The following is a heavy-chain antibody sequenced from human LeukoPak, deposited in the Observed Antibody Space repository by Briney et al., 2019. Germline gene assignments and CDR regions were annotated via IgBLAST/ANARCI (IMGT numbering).Heavy chain of an antibody. Sequence: GGSLRLSCAASGFTFSSYAMHWVRQAPGKGLEWVAVISYDGSNKYYADSVKGRFTISRDNSKNTLYLQMNSLRAEDTALYYCARGSHRWATTNENFDYWGQGTLVTVSS. CDR1: GFTFSSYA. D-gene: IGHD1-1*01. V-gene: IGHV3-30*04. CDR3: ARGSHRWATTNENFDY. J-gene: IGHJ4*02. CDR2: ISYDGSNK.